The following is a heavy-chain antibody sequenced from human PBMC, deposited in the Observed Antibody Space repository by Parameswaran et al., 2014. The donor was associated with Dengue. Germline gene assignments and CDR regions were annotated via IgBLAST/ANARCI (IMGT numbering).Heavy chain of an antibody. V-gene: IGHV3-23*01. CDR3: ARGSHGDHDF. J-gene: IGHJ4*02. Sequence: VRQAPGKGLQWVSAISATSGNIYYADSVKGRFTISRDNSENTLYLQMNSLRAEDTAVYYCARGSHGDHDFWGQGTLVTVSS. CDR2: ISATSGNI.